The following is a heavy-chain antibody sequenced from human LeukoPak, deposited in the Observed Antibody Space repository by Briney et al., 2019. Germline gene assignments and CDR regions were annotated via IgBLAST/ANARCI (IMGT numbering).Heavy chain of an antibody. V-gene: IGHV1-18*01. Sequence: GESLKISCKASGYTFTSYGISWVRQAPGQGLEWMGWISAYNGNTNYAQKLQGRVTMTTDTSTSTAYMELRSLRSDDTAVYYCAREGHYDFWSGYTGYYYYGMDVWGQGTTVTVSS. J-gene: IGHJ6*02. CDR3: AREGHYDFWSGYTGYYYYGMDV. CDR2: ISAYNGNT. CDR1: GYTFTSYG. D-gene: IGHD3-3*01.